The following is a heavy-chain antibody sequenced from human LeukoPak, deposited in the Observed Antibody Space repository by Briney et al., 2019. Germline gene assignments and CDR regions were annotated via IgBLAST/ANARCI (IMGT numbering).Heavy chain of an antibody. D-gene: IGHD1-26*01. V-gene: IGHV4-39*07. Sequence: SETLSLTCTVSGGSISSSGYYWGWIRQPPGKGLEWIGSIYYSGSTYYNPSLKSRVTISVDTSKNQFSLKLSSVTAADTAVYYCARSSPVEELKTWGQGTLVTVSS. J-gene: IGHJ5*02. CDR1: GGSISSSGYY. CDR2: IYYSGST. CDR3: ARSSPVEELKT.